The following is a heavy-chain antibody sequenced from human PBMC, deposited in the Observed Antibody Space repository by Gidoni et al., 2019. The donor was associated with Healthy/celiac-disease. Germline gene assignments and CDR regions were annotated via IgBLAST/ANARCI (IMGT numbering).Heavy chain of an antibody. D-gene: IGHD3-3*01. CDR2: INPNSG. CDR3: ARDRYDFWSGQFDY. Sequence: QVQLVQSGAEVKKPGASVKVSCKASGYTFTGYYMHWVRQAPGQGLEWMGWINPNSGDTSISIAYMELSRLRSDDTAVYYCARDRYDFWSGQFDYWGQGTLVTVSS. V-gene: IGHV1-2*02. J-gene: IGHJ4*02. CDR1: GYTFTGYY.